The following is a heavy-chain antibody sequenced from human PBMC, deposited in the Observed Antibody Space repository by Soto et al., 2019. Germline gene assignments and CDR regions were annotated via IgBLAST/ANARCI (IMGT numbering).Heavy chain of an antibody. CDR3: ARDRDYYRSGTDAFDI. V-gene: IGHV1-18*01. D-gene: IGHD3-10*01. J-gene: IGHJ3*02. CDR1: GYTFTSYG. CDR2: ISAYNGNT. Sequence: GASLKVSCKASGYTFTSYGISWVRQAPGQGLEWMGWISAYNGNTNYAQKLQGRVTMTTDTSTSTAYMELRSLRSDDTAVYYCARDRDYYRSGTDAFDIWGQGTMVTVSS.